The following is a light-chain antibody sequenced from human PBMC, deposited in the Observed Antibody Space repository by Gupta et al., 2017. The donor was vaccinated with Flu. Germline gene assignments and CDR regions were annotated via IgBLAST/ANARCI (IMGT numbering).Light chain of an antibody. CDR1: SGHTNYA. CDR3: QTWGTGIRV. J-gene: IGLJ3*02. CDR2: VNSDGSH. V-gene: IGLV4-69*01. Sequence: QLGLTQSPSASASLGASVTLTCTLTSGHTNYAIAWHQQHPGKGPRYLMKVNSDGSHSKGDGIPNRFSGSSSGAERYLXIXSLQSEXEADYYCQTWGTGIRVFGGGTKLTVL.